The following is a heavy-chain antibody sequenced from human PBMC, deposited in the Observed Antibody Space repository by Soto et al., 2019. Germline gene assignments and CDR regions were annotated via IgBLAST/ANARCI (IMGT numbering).Heavy chain of an antibody. CDR1: GFTFSSYW. D-gene: IGHD6-19*01. V-gene: IGHV3-7*01. Sequence: SGGSLRLCCAASGFTFSSYWMSWVRQAPGKGLEWVANIKQDGSEKYYVDSVKGRFTISKDNAKNSLYLQMNSLRVEDTAVYYCARIASGGWSKYGRGQATLVSVSS. CDR2: IKQDGSEK. J-gene: IGHJ4*02. CDR3: ARIASGGWSKYG.